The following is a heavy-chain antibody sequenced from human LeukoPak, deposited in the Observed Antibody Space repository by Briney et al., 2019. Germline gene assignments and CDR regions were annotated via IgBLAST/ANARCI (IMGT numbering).Heavy chain of an antibody. D-gene: IGHD3-22*01. CDR2: ISGSGGST. CDR1: GFTFSSYA. Sequence: PGGSLRLSCAASGFTFSSYAMSWVRQAPGKGLEWVSAISGSGGSTYYADSVKGRFTISRDNSENTLYLQMNSLRAEDTAVYYCARGSKTGPFSTYYYDSPWGQGTLVTVSS. V-gene: IGHV3-23*01. CDR3: ARGSKTGPFSTYYYDSP. J-gene: IGHJ5*02.